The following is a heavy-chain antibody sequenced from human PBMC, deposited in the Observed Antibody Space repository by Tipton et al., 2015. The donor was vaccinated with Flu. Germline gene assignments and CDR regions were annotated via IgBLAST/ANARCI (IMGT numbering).Heavy chain of an antibody. Sequence: TLSLTCTVSGGSISSSSYYWGWIRRPPGKGLEWIGSIYYSGSTYYNPSLKSRVTISVDTSKNQFSLKLSSVTAADTAVYYCARERGYSYALYYYGMDVWGQGTTVTVSS. D-gene: IGHD5-18*01. CDR1: GGSISSSSYY. V-gene: IGHV4-39*07. CDR3: ARERGYSYALYYYGMDV. CDR2: IYYSGST. J-gene: IGHJ6*02.